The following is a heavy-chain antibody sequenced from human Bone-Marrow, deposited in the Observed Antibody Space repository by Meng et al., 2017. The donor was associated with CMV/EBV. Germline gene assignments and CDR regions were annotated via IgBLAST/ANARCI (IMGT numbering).Heavy chain of an antibody. D-gene: IGHD3-3*01. CDR3: ARSFFEWRRDYYYYGMDV. Sequence: GESLKISCEASGFIFSNHGMSWVRQAPGKGLEWVSAISGSGGDTYYADSVKGRFTISRDNSKNTLYLQMNSLRAEDTAVYYCARSFFEWRRDYYYYGMDVWGQGTTVTGSS. J-gene: IGHJ6*01. CDR1: GFIFSNHG. V-gene: IGHV3-23*01. CDR2: ISGSGGDT.